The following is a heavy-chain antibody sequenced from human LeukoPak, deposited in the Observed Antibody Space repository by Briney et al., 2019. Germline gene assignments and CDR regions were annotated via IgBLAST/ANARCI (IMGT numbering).Heavy chain of an antibody. CDR2: INPKSGGT. J-gene: IGHJ5*02. CDR3: ARASARYCSTMSCDGWLDP. D-gene: IGHD6-13*01. V-gene: IGHV1-2*02. CDR1: GYTFSGYY. Sequence: ASVKVSCKASGYTFSGYYIHWVRQAPGQGLEWMGWINPKSGGTNVAQMFQGRVSMTADTSINTAYMELTSLTFDDTALYYCARASARYCSTMSCDGWLDPWGQGTPVTVSP.